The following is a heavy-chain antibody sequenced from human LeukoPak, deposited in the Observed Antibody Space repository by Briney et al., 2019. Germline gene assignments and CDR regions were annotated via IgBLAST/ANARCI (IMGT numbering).Heavy chain of an antibody. CDR2: ITSSSDNV. J-gene: IGHJ6*03. CDR1: GFSFSDYY. V-gene: IGHV3-11*01. D-gene: IGHD5-18*01. Sequence: GGSLRLSCEASGFSFSDYYMNWVRRAPGKGLEWVSFITSSSDNVYYADSVKGRFIISRDNAKNSLYLQMNSLRAEDTALYHCVRGRVDTGIKYYHHYMDVWGEGTTVSVSS. CDR3: VRGRVDTGIKYYHHYMDV.